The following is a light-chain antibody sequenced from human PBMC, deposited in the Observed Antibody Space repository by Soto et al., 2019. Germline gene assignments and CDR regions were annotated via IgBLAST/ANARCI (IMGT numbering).Light chain of an antibody. CDR1: QSVSSSY. CDR2: GAS. J-gene: IGKJ1*01. Sequence: EIVLTQSSGTLSLSPGERATLSCRASQSVSSSYLAWYQQKPGQAPRLLIYGASSRATGIPDRFSGSGSGTDFTLTISRLEPEDFEVYYCQPYGSSPGTLGQGTKVDIK. V-gene: IGKV3-20*01. CDR3: QPYGSSPGT.